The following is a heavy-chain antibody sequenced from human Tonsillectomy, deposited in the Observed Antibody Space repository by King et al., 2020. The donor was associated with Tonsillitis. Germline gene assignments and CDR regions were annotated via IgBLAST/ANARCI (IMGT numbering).Heavy chain of an antibody. CDR1: GFVFSDNA. CDR3: TKDFSSAY. Sequence: VQLVESGGGLVQPGGSLRLSCAASGFVFSDNAMTLVRQAPGTGLEWVSSISGSGGRTHNADSGKDRFTVSRDNSKNTLYLQMNTLRADDAAVYYCTKDFSSAYWGQGTLVTVSS. D-gene: IGHD6-6*01. V-gene: IGHV3-23*04. CDR2: ISGSGGRT. J-gene: IGHJ4*02.